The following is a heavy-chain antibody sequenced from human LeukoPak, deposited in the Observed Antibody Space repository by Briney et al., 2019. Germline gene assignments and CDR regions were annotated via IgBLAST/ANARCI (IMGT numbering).Heavy chain of an antibody. J-gene: IGHJ4*02. CDR2: IIPIFGTA. CDR3: AREGGCGDCYWGTTGYFDY. D-gene: IGHD2-21*02. V-gene: IGHV1-69*13. Sequence: ASVKVSCKASGGTFSSCAISWVRQAPGQGLEWMGGIIPIFGTANYAQKFQGRVTITADESTSTAYMELSSLRSEDTAVYYCAREGGCGDCYWGTTGYFDYWGQGTLVTVSS. CDR1: GGTFSSCA.